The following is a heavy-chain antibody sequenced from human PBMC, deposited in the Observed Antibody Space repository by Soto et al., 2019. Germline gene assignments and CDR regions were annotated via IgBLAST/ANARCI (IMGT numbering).Heavy chain of an antibody. CDR1: CYSFTSYG. Sequence: ASVKVSCKASCYSFTSYGISWVRQAPGQGLEWMGWISAYNGKTNYAQKLQGRVTMTTDTSTSTAYMELRSLRSDDTAVYYWARGGRYDSSGYYYGWGQGTLVTVSS. J-gene: IGHJ4*02. CDR3: ARGGRYDSSGYYYG. CDR2: ISAYNGKT. V-gene: IGHV1-18*04. D-gene: IGHD3-22*01.